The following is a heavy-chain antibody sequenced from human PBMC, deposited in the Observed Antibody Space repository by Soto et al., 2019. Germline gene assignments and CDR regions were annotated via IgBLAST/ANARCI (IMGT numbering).Heavy chain of an antibody. CDR2: IIPIFGTA. D-gene: IGHD2-2*01. Sequence: QVQLVQSGAEVKKPGSSVKVSCKASGGTFSSYAISWVRQAPGQGLEWMGGIIPIFGTANYAQKFQGRVTITADESTSTAHMELSSLRSEDTAVYYCASPLHPVVPAAQYPYYYYGMDVWGQGTTVTVSS. J-gene: IGHJ6*02. CDR3: ASPLHPVVPAAQYPYYYYGMDV. CDR1: GGTFSSYA. V-gene: IGHV1-69*01.